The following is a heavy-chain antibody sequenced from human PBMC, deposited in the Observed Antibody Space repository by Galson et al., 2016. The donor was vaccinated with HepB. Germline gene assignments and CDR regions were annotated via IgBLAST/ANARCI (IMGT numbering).Heavy chain of an antibody. CDR2: IKQDGSEK. D-gene: IGHD5-18*01. CDR1: GFTFSNYW. V-gene: IGHV3-7*04. J-gene: IGHJ6*02. Sequence: SLRLSCAASGFTFSNYWMSWVRQAPGKGLEWVANIKQDGSEKYYVDSVKGRFTISRDNAKKSLYLQMKSLRAEDTAVYYCARDLDKAIYYYYGMDVWGQGTTVTVSS. CDR3: ARDLDKAIYYYYGMDV.